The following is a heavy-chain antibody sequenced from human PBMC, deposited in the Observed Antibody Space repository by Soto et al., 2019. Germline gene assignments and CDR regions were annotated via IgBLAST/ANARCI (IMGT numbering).Heavy chain of an antibody. Sequence: EVQLVESGGGLVQPGGSLRLSCAASGFTFSSYWMSWVRQAPGKGLEWVANIKQDGSEKYYVDSVKGRFTISRDNAKNSLYLQMNSLRAEVTVVYYCARYCTNGVCYVPSFDYWGQGTLVTVSS. CDR1: GFTFSSYW. CDR3: ARYCTNGVCYVPSFDY. J-gene: IGHJ4*02. D-gene: IGHD2-8*01. V-gene: IGHV3-7*01. CDR2: IKQDGSEK.